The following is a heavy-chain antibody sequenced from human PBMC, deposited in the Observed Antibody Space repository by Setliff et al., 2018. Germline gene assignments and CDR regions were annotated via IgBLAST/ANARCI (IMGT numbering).Heavy chain of an antibody. CDR3: ARAAGSLTSDEYFHH. J-gene: IGHJ1*01. D-gene: IGHD6-25*01. CDR1: GGPFGDYG. Sequence: SVKVSCKASGGPFGDYGITWVRQAPGQGLEWMGGIILIFDRTKYAQKFQGRVTITADKSTSTAYMELSSLKSEDTAVYYCARAAGSLTSDEYFHHWGQGTLVTVSS. CDR2: IILIFDRT. V-gene: IGHV1-69*06.